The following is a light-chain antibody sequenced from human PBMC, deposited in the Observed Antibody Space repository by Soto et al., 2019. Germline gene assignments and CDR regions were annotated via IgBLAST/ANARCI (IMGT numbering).Light chain of an antibody. CDR3: QQYNRWT. J-gene: IGKJ1*01. CDR2: DAS. CDR1: QSISSW. Sequence: DIQMTQSPSTLSASVGDRVTITCRASQSISSWLAWYQQKPGKAPKLLIYDASSLESGVPSRFSGSGSGTEFTLTIISLQPDDFATYYCQQYNRWTFGQGTKLDIK. V-gene: IGKV1-5*01.